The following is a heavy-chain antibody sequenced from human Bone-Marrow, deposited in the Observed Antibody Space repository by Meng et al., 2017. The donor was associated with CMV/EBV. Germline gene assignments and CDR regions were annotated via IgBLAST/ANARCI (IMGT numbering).Heavy chain of an antibody. D-gene: IGHD3-22*01. CDR1: GGTFSSYA. V-gene: IGHV1-69*04. J-gene: IGHJ3*02. CDR2: IIPILGIA. Sequence: SVKVSCKASGGTFSSYAISWVRQAPGQGLEWMGRIIPILGIANYAQKFQGRVTITADKSTSTAYMELNSLRSEDTAVYYCARAPPYYYDSSGYYFTGDAFDIWGQGTMDPVSS. CDR3: ARAPPYYYDSSGYYFTGDAFDI.